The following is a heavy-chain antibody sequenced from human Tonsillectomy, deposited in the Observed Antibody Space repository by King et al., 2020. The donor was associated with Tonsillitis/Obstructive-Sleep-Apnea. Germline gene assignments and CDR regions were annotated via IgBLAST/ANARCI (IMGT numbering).Heavy chain of an antibody. CDR2: IYYSGGT. CDR1: GSSISGYY. J-gene: IGHJ3*02. Sequence: QVQLQESGPGLVKPSETLSLTCTVSGSSISGYYWSWLRQPPGKGLECIGYIYYSGGTNYNPTLKSRVTISVDTSKNQFSLNLSSVTAADTAVYYCAREGAVMNAFDIWGQGTMVTVSS. D-gene: IGHD2-8*01. CDR3: AREGAVMNAFDI. V-gene: IGHV4-59*01.